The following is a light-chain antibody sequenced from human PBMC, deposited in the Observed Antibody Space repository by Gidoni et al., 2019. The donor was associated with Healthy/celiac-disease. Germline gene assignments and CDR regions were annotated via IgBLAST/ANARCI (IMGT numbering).Light chain of an antibody. J-gene: IGKJ2*01. Sequence: DILLTHSPPSLPVTPGEPASISCRSSQSLLHSNGYNYLDWYLQKPGQSPQLLIYLGSNRASGVPDRFSGSGSGTDFTLKISRVEAEDVGVYYCMQALQTPRYTFGQGTKLEIK. CDR2: LGS. CDR1: QSLLHSNGYNY. CDR3: MQALQTPRYT. V-gene: IGKV2-28*01.